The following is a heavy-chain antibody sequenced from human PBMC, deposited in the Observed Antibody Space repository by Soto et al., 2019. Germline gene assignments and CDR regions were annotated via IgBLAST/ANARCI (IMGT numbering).Heavy chain of an antibody. CDR3: ATSYGSGYRAFDF. Sequence: QVQLVQSGAEVKRPGSSVKVSCKASGDTFNFYSINWVRQAPGLGLERMGRVNPILSMSNYAQRFQGRVTMTADKSTSKAYMELSGLRSEDTAIYYCATSYGSGYRAFDFWGQGALVTVSS. D-gene: IGHD3-10*01. J-gene: IGHJ4*02. CDR1: GDTFNFYS. V-gene: IGHV1-69*04. CDR2: VNPILSMS.